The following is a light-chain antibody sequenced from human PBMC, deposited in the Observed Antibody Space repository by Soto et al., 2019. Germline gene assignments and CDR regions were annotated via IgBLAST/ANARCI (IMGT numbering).Light chain of an antibody. J-gene: IGLJ1*01. Sequence: QSALTQPASVSGSPGQSITISCTETSSDVGGYNSVSWYQQHPGKAPKLMIFEVSNRPSGVSNRFSGSKSGNTASLTISGLHTEDEADYYCNSYTTLSNRVFGTGTKVTVL. CDR2: EVS. CDR3: NSYTTLSNRV. V-gene: IGLV2-14*01. CDR1: SSDVGGYNS.